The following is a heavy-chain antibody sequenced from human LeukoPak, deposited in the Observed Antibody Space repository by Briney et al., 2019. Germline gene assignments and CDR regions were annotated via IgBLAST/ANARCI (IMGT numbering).Heavy chain of an antibody. CDR3: ARGRHSSSWRWFDP. CDR1: GGSFSGYY. Sequence: PSETLPLTCAVYGGSFSGYYWSWIRQPPGKGLEWIGEINHSGSTNYNPSLKSRVTISVDTSKNQFSLKLSSVTAADTAVYYCARGRHSSSWRWFDPWGQGTLVTVSS. J-gene: IGHJ5*02. CDR2: INHSGST. D-gene: IGHD6-6*01. V-gene: IGHV4-34*01.